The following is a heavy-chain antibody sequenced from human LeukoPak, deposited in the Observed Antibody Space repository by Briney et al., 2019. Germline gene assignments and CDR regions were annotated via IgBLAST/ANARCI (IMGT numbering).Heavy chain of an antibody. V-gene: IGHV4-39*01. CDR3: ARSEEWLLLVDC. CDR1: GGSMRSSGSY. CDR2: IYYSGTT. J-gene: IGHJ4*02. D-gene: IGHD6-19*01. Sequence: SETLSLTCNVSGGSMRSSGSYWGWIRQPPGMGLEWIGSIYYSGTTFYNPSLQSRVTISLDTSKNRFSLKLWSVTAAGTAVYYCARSEEWLLLVDCWGQGTLVTVSS.